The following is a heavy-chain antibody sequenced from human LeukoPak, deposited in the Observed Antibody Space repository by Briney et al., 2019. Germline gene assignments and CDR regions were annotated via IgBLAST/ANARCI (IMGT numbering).Heavy chain of an antibody. Sequence: ASVKVSCKASGYTFTAYYMHWVRQAPGQGLEWMGWINPNSGGTNFAQKFQGRVTMTRDTSITTAHMDLSRLTSDDTAVYYCAREIPCSSSSCLDYWGQGTLVTVSS. J-gene: IGHJ4*02. CDR1: GYTFTAYY. V-gene: IGHV1-2*02. CDR3: AREIPCSSSSCLDY. D-gene: IGHD2-2*01. CDR2: INPNSGGT.